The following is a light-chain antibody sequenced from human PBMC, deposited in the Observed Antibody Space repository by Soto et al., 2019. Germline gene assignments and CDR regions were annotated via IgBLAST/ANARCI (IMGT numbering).Light chain of an antibody. CDR3: QQFYSAPVT. CDR1: QGIGND. Sequence: DIQMTQSPSSLSASVGDRVTITCRASQGIGNDLGWYQQKPGKAPKRLIYATSSLQSGVPSRFSGSGSGTEFSLTISSLQPVDSATYYCQQFYSAPVTFGQGTRLEIK. V-gene: IGKV1-17*01. J-gene: IGKJ5*01. CDR2: ATS.